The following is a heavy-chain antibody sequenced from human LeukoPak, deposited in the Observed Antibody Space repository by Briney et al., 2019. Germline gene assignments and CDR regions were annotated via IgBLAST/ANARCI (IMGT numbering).Heavy chain of an antibody. V-gene: IGHV3-73*01. J-gene: IGHJ4*02. D-gene: IGHD2/OR15-2a*01. Sequence: HPGGSLRLSCVASGFPFSDFDVHWVRQASGEGLEWVGRIKTRTESYDIAYAASVKGRFTISRDDSKNTAYLQMDSLRTEDTAVYYCARRDCNSCKCFSFDYWGQGILVTVSS. CDR1: GFPFSDFD. CDR3: ARRDCNSCKCFSFDY. CDR2: IKTRTESYDI.